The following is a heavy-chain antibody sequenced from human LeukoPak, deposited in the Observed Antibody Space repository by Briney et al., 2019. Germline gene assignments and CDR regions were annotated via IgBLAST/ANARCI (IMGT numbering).Heavy chain of an antibody. D-gene: IGHD6-19*01. CDR1: GFTFSSHA. CDR2: ISGSGGST. J-gene: IGHJ4*02. V-gene: IGHV3-23*01. Sequence: GGSLRLSCAASGFTFSSHAMSWVRQAPGKGLEWVSGISGSGGSTYCADSVQGRFTISRDNSKHTLYLQMNSLRAEDTAVYYCAKWLYSSGWYYFDYWGQGTLVTVSS. CDR3: AKWLYSSGWYYFDY.